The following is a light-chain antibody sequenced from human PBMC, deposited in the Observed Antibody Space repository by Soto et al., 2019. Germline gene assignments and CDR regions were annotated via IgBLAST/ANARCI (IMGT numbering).Light chain of an antibody. Sequence: DIQMTQSPSSLFASVGDRVTITCRANQSISNYLNWYQQKPGKAPNLLIYAASSLQSGVPSRFSGTGSGTDFALTFNSLQPEDFATYYCQQSYSTPWTFGQGTKVQIK. CDR2: AAS. CDR1: QSISNY. CDR3: QQSYSTPWT. J-gene: IGKJ1*01. V-gene: IGKV1-39*01.